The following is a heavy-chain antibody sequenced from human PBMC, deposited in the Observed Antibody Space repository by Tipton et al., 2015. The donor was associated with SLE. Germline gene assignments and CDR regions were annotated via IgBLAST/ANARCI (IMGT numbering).Heavy chain of an antibody. V-gene: IGHV3-7*01. CDR1: GLTFSSYW. CDR2: IKQDGSEK. J-gene: IGHJ4*02. Sequence: SLRLSCAASGLTFSSYWMSWVRQAPGKGPEWVANIKQDGSEKYYVDSVKGRFTISRDNAKNSLYLQMNSLRAEDTAVYYCARAPRTDYFDYWGQGTLVTVSS. CDR3: ARAPRTDYFDY.